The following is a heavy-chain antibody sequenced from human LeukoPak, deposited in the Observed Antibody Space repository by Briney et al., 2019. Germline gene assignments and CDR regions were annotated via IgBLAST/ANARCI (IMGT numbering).Heavy chain of an antibody. J-gene: IGHJ5*02. Sequence: GGSLRLSCAASGFTVSSNYMSWVRQAPGKGLEWVSVIYSGGSTYYADSVKGRFTISRDNSKNTLYLQMNSLRAEDTAVYYCAKSGNYYGSGNWFDPWGQGTLVTVSS. CDR1: GFTVSSNY. CDR3: AKSGNYYGSGNWFDP. CDR2: IYSGGST. V-gene: IGHV3-66*02. D-gene: IGHD3-10*01.